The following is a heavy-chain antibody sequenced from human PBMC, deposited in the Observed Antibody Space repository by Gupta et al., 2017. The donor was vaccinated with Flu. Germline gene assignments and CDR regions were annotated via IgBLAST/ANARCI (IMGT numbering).Heavy chain of an antibody. Sequence: PGKGLEWVGFITSKAYGWTTEYAASVKGRFTISRDDSKSIAYLQMNSLKTEDTAVYYWARDPWGSVTASFDYWGQGTLVTVSS. D-gene: IGHD4-17*01. J-gene: IGHJ4*02. V-gene: IGHV3-49*02. CDR2: ITSKAYGWTT. CDR3: ARDPWGSVTASFDY.